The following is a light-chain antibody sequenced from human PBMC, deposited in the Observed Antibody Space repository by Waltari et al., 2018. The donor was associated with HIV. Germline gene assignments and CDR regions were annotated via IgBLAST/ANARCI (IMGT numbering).Light chain of an antibody. CDR1: RRDIGASTS. CDR3: SSFAPTNKFYVL. CDR2: EVT. V-gene: IGLV2-8*01. Sequence: STLPQPPSASGSPGQSVTLSSTGTRRDIGASTSIHWCQHHPGKAPKLIMTEVTKRPSGVPDRFSGSKSGNTASLTVSGLQADDEALYYCSSFAPTNKFYVLFGGGTTLTVL. J-gene: IGLJ2*01.